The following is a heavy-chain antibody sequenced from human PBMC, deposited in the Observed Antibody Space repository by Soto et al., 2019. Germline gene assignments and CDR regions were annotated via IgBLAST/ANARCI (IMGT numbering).Heavy chain of an antibody. D-gene: IGHD3-10*01. Sequence: PGGSLRLSCAASGFTFGDHAMSWVRQAPGKGLEWVSVIGGSGGITYYEDSVKGRFTISRDNAKNTLYLQMNSLRAEDTAVYYCAKGLLIMVRKVIIPPQYYYGMDVWGQGTTVTVSS. CDR2: IGGSGGIT. CDR1: GFTFGDHA. V-gene: IGHV3-23*01. J-gene: IGHJ6*02. CDR3: AKGLLIMVRKVIIPPQYYYGMDV.